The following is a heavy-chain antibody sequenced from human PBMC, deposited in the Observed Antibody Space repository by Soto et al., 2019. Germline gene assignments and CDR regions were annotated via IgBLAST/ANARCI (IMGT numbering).Heavy chain of an antibody. D-gene: IGHD2-21*01. CDR2: IYYSGST. CDR1: GGSISSYY. CDR3: ARVNLVHSYWYFDL. Sequence: QVQLQESGPGLVKPSETLSLTCTVSGGSISSYYWSWIRQPPGKGLEWIGYIYYSGSTNYNPSLKRRVTIAVDTSKTQFSLKLSSVTAADTAVYYCARVNLVHSYWYFDLWGRGTLVTVSS. J-gene: IGHJ2*01. V-gene: IGHV4-59*08.